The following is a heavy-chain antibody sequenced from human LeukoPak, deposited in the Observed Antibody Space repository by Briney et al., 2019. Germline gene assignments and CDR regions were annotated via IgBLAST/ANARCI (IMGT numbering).Heavy chain of an antibody. J-gene: IGHJ4*02. CDR2: IYYSGST. D-gene: IGHD3-22*01. CDR1: GGSIGSSSYY. V-gene: IGHV4-39*01. Sequence: PSETLSLTCTVSGGSIGSSSYYWGWIRQPPGKGLEWIGSIYYSGSTYYNPSLKSRVTISVDTSKNQFSLKLSSVTAADTAVYYCARGDYYDSSGYQSPSFDYWGQGTLVTVSS. CDR3: ARGDYYDSSGYQSPSFDY.